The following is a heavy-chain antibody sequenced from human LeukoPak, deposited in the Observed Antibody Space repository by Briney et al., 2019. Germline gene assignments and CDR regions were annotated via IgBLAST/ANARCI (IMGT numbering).Heavy chain of an antibody. V-gene: IGHV3-23*01. Sequence: SGGSLRFSGAASGFTFSSYAMSWVRQAPGKGLEWVSAISGSGGSTYYADSVKGRFTISRDNSKNTLYLQMNSLRAEDTAVYYCARDHPPFRQPRSKGYYYMDVWGKGTTVTVSS. CDR1: GFTFSSYA. CDR2: ISGSGGST. CDR3: ARDHPPFRQPRSKGYYYMDV. J-gene: IGHJ6*03. D-gene: IGHD4-11*01.